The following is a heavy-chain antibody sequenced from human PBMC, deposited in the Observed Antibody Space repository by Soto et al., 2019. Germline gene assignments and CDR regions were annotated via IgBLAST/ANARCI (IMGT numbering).Heavy chain of an antibody. CDR3: ARGYSNYEGWFDP. CDR2: IGTAGDT. CDR1: GFTFSSYD. V-gene: IGHV3-13*01. J-gene: IGHJ5*02. D-gene: IGHD4-4*01. Sequence: GGSLRLSCAASGFTFSSYDMHWVRQAPGKGLEWVSAIGTAGDTYYPGSVKGRFTISRENAKNSLYLQMNSLRAGDTAVYYCARGYSNYEGWFDPWGQGTLVTVSS.